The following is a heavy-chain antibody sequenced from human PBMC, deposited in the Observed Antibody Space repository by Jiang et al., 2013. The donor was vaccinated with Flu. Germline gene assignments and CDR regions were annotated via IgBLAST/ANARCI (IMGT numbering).Heavy chain of an antibody. V-gene: IGHV1-46*01. Sequence: GAEVKKPGASVKVSCKASGYAFTSYYMHWVRQAPGQGLEWMGIINPSGGSTSYAQKFQGRVTMTRDTSTSTVYMELSSLRSEDTAVYYCAREDYGSGSFNWFDPWGQGTLVTVSS. D-gene: IGHD3-10*01. J-gene: IGHJ5*02. CDR1: GYAFTSYY. CDR2: INPSGGST. CDR3: AREDYGSGSFNWFDP.